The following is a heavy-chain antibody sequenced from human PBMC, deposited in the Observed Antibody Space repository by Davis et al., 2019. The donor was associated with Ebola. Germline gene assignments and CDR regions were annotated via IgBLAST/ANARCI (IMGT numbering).Heavy chain of an antibody. Sequence: PSETLSLTCTVSGGSISSGGYYWSWIRQPPGKGLEWIGYIYYSGSTNYNPSLKSRVTISVDTSKNQFSLKLSSVTAADTAVYYCARVGSSGSYPNWFDPWGQGTLVTVSS. J-gene: IGHJ5*02. CDR1: GGSISSGGYY. D-gene: IGHD1-26*01. CDR3: ARVGSSGSYPNWFDP. V-gene: IGHV4-61*08. CDR2: IYYSGST.